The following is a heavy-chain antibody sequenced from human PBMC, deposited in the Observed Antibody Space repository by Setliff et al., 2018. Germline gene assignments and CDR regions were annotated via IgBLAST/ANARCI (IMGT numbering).Heavy chain of an antibody. V-gene: IGHV4-4*07. Sequence: SETLSLTCTVSGGSISNYYWSWIRQPAGKGLEWIGHIYIGGSTNYNPSLKSRVTISVDTSKNQFSLKLSSVTAADTAVYYCASMTKYWYFDLWGRGTLVTVSS. CDR1: GGSISNYY. CDR2: IYIGGST. CDR3: ASMTKYWYFDL. J-gene: IGHJ2*01. D-gene: IGHD3-16*01.